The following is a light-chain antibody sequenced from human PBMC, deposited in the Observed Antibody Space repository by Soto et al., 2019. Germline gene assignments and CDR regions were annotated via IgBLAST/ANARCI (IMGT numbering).Light chain of an antibody. CDR3: QQRNIWPPVT. V-gene: IGKV3-11*01. CDR1: PSVPNY. J-gene: IGKJ5*01. CDR2: GAF. Sequence: EIVLTQSPATPPSSPGERAPLTCRASPSVPNYLAWYQQKPGQAPRLLIYGAFNRATGIPARFSGSGSGADFTLTISSLEPEDFAVYYCQQRNIWPPVTFGQGTRLEIK.